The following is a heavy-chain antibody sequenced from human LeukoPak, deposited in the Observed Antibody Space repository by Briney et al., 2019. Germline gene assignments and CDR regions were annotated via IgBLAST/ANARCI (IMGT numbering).Heavy chain of an antibody. V-gene: IGHV3-21*01. J-gene: IGHJ6*03. CDR2: ISSSSSYI. Sequence: PGGSLRLSCAASGFTFSSYSMNWVRQAPGKGLEWVSSISSSSSYIYYADSVKGRFTISRDNAKNSLYLQMNSLRAEDTAVYYCARVSSGYCSSTSCAEYYYYYMDVWGKGTTVTVSS. CDR1: GFTFSSYS. D-gene: IGHD2-2*01. CDR3: ARVSSGYCSSTSCAEYYYYYMDV.